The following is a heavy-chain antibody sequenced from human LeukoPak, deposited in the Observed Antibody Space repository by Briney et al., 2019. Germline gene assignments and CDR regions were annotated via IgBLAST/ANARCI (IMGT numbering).Heavy chain of an antibody. CDR3: ARNTGYSSSWYGYYYYYMDV. CDR1: GYSISTGYY. J-gene: IGHJ6*03. D-gene: IGHD6-13*01. CDR2: FYHGGST. V-gene: IGHV4-38-2*02. Sequence: SETLSLTCTVSGYSISTGYYWDWIRQPPGKGLEWIGTFYHGGSTYYNPSLKSRVTISVDTSKNQFSLKLGSVTAADTAVYYCARNTGYSSSWYGYYYYYMDVWGKGTTVTISS.